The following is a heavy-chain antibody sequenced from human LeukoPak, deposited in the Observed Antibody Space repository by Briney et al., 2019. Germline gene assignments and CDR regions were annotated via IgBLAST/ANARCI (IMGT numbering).Heavy chain of an antibody. CDR1: GYTFTSYG. Sequence: ASVKVSCKASGYTFTSYGISWVRQAPGQGLEWMGWISAYNGNTNYAQKLQGRVTMTTDTSTSTAYMELRSLRSDDTAVYYCARAGEDDYGSGSYYRGYYYYYYMDVWGKGTTVTISS. CDR3: ARAGEDDYGSGSYYRGYYYYYYMDV. D-gene: IGHD3-10*01. V-gene: IGHV1-18*01. CDR2: ISAYNGNT. J-gene: IGHJ6*03.